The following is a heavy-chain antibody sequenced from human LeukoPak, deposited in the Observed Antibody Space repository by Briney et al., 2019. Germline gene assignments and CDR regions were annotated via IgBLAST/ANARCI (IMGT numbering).Heavy chain of an antibody. Sequence: PGGSLRLSCAASGFTFSDYYMSWVRQAPGKGLEWVANIKQDGSEKYYVDSVKGRFTISRDNAKNSLYLQMSSLRAEDTAVYYCATLHDTGYYTFWGQGTLVTVSS. CDR3: ATLHDTGYYTF. J-gene: IGHJ4*02. CDR1: GFTFSDYY. CDR2: IKQDGSEK. V-gene: IGHV3-7*01. D-gene: IGHD3/OR15-3a*01.